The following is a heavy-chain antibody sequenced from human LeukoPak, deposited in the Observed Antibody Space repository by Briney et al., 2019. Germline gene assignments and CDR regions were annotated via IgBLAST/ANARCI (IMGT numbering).Heavy chain of an antibody. Sequence: SVKFSCKAFGYTSTNYAMHLVRQSPGQRREWVGIINPSGDYAIYEHSFQGRVTMTRDTSTTTVYMELSGLRSEDTAVYYCTRAQSYYDYWGQGTLVTVSS. CDR2: INPSGDYA. V-gene: IGHV1-46*01. J-gene: IGHJ4*02. D-gene: IGHD1-26*01. CDR1: GYTSTNYA. CDR3: TRAQSYYDY.